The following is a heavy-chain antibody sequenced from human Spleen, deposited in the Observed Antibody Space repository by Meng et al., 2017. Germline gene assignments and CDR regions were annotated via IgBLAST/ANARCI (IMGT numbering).Heavy chain of an antibody. CDR3: ARDADWVIFDH. J-gene: IGHJ4*02. D-gene: IGHD3-9*01. CDR1: GFNFGDYQ. V-gene: IGHV3-74*01. Sequence: GESLKISCGASGFNFGDYQMHWVRQSPGKGLEWISRIVSDGGITNYADSVKGRFTISRDNAKNTLYLQMNSLGADDTAVYYCARDADWVIFDHWGQGALVTVSS. CDR2: IVSDGGIT.